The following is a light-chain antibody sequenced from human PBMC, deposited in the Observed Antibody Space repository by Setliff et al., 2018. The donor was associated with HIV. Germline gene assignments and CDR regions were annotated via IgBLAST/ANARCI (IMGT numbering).Light chain of an antibody. CDR3: SSYTSRTPLYV. J-gene: IGLJ1*01. Sequence: QSVLTQPASVSGSAGQSITISCTGTTSDIGSYNYVSWYQQHPGKAPKLMISDVTNRPSGVSNRFSGSKSGNTASLTISGLQADDEADYYCSSYTSRTPLYVFGTGTKVTVL. CDR2: DVT. V-gene: IGLV2-14*03. CDR1: TSDIGSYNY.